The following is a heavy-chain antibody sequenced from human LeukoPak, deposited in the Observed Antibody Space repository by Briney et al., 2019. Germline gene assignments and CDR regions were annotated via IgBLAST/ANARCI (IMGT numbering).Heavy chain of an antibody. CDR1: GGTFSSYA. V-gene: IGHV1-69*13. CDR3: ARDPVTARGKLTAMVSYMDV. CDR2: IIPIFGTA. D-gene: IGHD5-18*01. Sequence: ASVKVSCKASGGTFSSYAISWVRQAPGQGLEWMGGIIPIFGTANYAQKFQGRVTITADESTSTAYMELSSLRSEDTAVYYCARDPVTARGKLTAMVSYMDVWGKGTTVTVSS. J-gene: IGHJ6*03.